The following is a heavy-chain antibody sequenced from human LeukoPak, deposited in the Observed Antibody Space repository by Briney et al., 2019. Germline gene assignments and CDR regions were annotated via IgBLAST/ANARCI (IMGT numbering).Heavy chain of an antibody. D-gene: IGHD3-9*01. J-gene: IGHJ3*02. V-gene: IGHV1-18*04. CDR3: ARDRHDYDILTGYYNLDAFDI. Sequence: ASVKVSCKASGYTFTSCGISWVRQAPGQGLEWMGWISAYNSNTNYAQKLQGRVTMTTDTSTSTAYMELRSLRSDDTAVYYCARDRHDYDILTGYYNLDAFDIWGQGTMVTVSS. CDR1: GYTFTSCG. CDR2: ISAYNSNT.